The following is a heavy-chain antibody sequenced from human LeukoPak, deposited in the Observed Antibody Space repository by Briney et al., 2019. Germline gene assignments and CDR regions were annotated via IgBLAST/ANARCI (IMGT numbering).Heavy chain of an antibody. J-gene: IGHJ6*02. CDR3: ARGRIAKIVVVHSFHYGMDV. D-gene: IGHD3-22*01. CDR1: GGSFTDYF. V-gene: IGHV4-34*01. CDR2: INDYTGNT. Sequence: SETLSLTCAVFGGSFTDYFWTWIRQSPGKGLEWIGEINDYTGNTNYNPSLNSRVSISLENSKNQFSLELRSVTAADTAVYYCARGRIAKIVVVHSFHYGMDVWGQGTTVTVSS.